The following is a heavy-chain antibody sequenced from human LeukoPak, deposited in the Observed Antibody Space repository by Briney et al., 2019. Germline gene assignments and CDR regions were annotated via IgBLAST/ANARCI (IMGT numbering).Heavy chain of an antibody. V-gene: IGHV4-59*08. CDR2: IYYSGST. Sequence: SETLSLTCTVSGGSISSYYWSWIRQPPGKGLEWIGYIYYSGSTNYNPSLKSRVTISVDTSKNQFSLKLSSVTAADTAVYYCARHTYYYDSSGYLIDYWGQGTLVTVSS. CDR3: ARHTYYYDSSGYLIDY. CDR1: GGSISSYY. D-gene: IGHD3-22*01. J-gene: IGHJ4*02.